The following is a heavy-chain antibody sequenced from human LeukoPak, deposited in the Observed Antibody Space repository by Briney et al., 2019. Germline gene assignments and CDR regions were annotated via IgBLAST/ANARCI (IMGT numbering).Heavy chain of an antibody. CDR1: GFTFSSYA. CDR2: ISYDGSNK. CDR3: ARGPTIFGVVFYYYYGMDV. J-gene: IGHJ6*02. Sequence: PGGSLRLSCAASGFTFSSYAMHWVRQAPGKGLEWVAVISYDGSNKYYADSVKGRFTISRDNSKNTLYLQMNSLRAEDTAVYYCARGPTIFGVVFYYYYGMDVWGQGTTVTVSS. V-gene: IGHV3-30-3*01. D-gene: IGHD3-3*01.